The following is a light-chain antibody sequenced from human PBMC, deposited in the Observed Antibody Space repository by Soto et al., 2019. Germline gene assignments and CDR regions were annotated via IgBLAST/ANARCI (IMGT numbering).Light chain of an antibody. Sequence: DIPMTQYPSTLSASGGDRVTISCRASQSVSTWLAWYQQKPGKAPKLLIYDASSLESGVPSRFTGSGSGTEFTLTIGSLQPDDFATYYCHQYSSYTWTFGQGTKVDI. CDR1: QSVSTW. J-gene: IGKJ1*01. CDR2: DAS. V-gene: IGKV1-5*01. CDR3: HQYSSYTWT.